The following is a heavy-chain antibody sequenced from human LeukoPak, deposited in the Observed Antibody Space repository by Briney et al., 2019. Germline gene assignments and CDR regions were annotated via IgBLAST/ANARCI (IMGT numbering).Heavy chain of an antibody. CDR2: ISGGGGST. V-gene: IGHV3-23*01. D-gene: IGHD2-2*02. Sequence: GGSLRLSCAASGFTFTSYSMNWVRQAPEKGLEWVSAISGGGGSTYYADSVKGRFTISRDDSKNTLYLQMNSLRAEDTAVYYCAKDVRNTLRYYFDYWGQGTLVTVSS. CDR1: GFTFTSYS. J-gene: IGHJ4*02. CDR3: AKDVRNTLRYYFDY.